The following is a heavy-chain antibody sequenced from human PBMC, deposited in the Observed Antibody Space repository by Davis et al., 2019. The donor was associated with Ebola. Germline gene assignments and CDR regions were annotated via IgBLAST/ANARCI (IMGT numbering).Heavy chain of an antibody. J-gene: IGHJ6*02. CDR3: ARDRLLWFGELLYLPSYGMDV. D-gene: IGHD3-10*01. V-gene: IGHV3-21*05. CDR2: ISTSSSYT. CDR1: GFTFSSYS. Sequence: GEFLKISCAASGFTFSSYSMNWVRQAPGKGLEWLSYISTSSSYTNYADSVKGRFTISRDNAENSLYLQMNSLRAEDTAVYYCARDRLLWFGELLYLPSYGMDVWGQGTTVTVSS.